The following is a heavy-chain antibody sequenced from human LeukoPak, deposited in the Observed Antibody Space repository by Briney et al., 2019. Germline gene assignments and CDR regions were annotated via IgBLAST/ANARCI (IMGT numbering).Heavy chain of an antibody. CDR2: MNPNSGNT. J-gene: IGHJ4*02. CDR1: GYRFTSYD. D-gene: IGHD5-12*01. CDR3: ARRKYSAYDLFDY. Sequence: ASVKVSCKASGYRFTSYDINWVRQATGQGLEWMGWMNPNSGNTGYAQKFQGRVTITRNTSISTAYMELSSLRSEDTAVYYCARRKYSAYDLFDYWGQGTLVTVSS. V-gene: IGHV1-8*01.